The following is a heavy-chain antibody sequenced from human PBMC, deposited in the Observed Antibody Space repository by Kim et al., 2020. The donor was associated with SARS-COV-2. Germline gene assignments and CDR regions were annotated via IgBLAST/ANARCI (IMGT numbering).Heavy chain of an antibody. CDR2: IYYSGST. CDR1: GGSISSYY. Sequence: SETLSLTCTVSGGSISSYYWSWIRQPPGKGLEWIGYIYYSGSTNYNPSLKSRVTISVDTSKNQFSLKLSSVTAADTAVYYCARAKWFMITFGGDHTIFDYWGQGTLVSVSS. J-gene: IGHJ4*02. CDR3: ARAKWFMITFGGDHTIFDY. V-gene: IGHV4-59*13. D-gene: IGHD3-16*01.